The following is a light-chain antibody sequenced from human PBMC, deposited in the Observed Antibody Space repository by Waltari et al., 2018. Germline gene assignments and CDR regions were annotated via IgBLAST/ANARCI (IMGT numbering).Light chain of an antibody. V-gene: IGLV2-14*01. CDR2: DVN. CDR3: SSYTSTSTVVL. J-gene: IGLJ2*01. Sequence: QSALAQPASVSGSPGQPVTISCTGTRADVGGYDYVSWHQQHPDKVPKLLLYDVNNRPSGISDRFSGSKSGSTASLTISGLQAEDEAHYYCSSYTSTSTVVLFGGGTKVTVL. CDR1: RADVGGYDY.